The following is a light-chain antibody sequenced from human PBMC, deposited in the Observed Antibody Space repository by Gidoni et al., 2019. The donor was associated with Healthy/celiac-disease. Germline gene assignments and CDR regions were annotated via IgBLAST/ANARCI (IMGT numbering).Light chain of an antibody. Sequence: DIQMTQSPSSLSASVGDRVTITCQASQDIRNYLNWYQQKPGKDTKLLIYDESNLEKSVPSRFSGSGSGTDFTFTISSLQPEDIATYYCQQYDNIPQGYTFGQGTKLEIK. CDR3: QQYDNIPQGYT. J-gene: IGKJ2*01. V-gene: IGKV1-33*01. CDR1: QDIRNY. CDR2: DES.